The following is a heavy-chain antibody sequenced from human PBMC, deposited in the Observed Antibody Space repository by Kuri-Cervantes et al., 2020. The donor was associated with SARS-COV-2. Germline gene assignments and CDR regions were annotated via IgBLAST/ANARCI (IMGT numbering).Heavy chain of an antibody. D-gene: IGHD4-23*01. J-gene: IGHJ4*02. CDR2: ISTYNGNT. Sequence: ASVKVSCKASGYTFTTYGISWVRQAPGQGLEWMGWISTYNGNTNYAQILQGRVTMTTDTSTSTAYMELRSLRSFDTAVYYCARGHTHYGGNSSPWDYWGQGTLVTVSS. V-gene: IGHV1-18*01. CDR3: ARGHTHYGGNSSPWDY. CDR1: GYTFTTYG.